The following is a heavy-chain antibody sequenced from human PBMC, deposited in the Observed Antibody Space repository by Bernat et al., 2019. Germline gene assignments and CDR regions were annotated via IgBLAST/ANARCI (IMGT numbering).Heavy chain of an antibody. CDR1: GGSISSSSYY. CDR3: ARHAMGDTTALTGWYLTSDYYFDY. CDR2: IYYSGST. D-gene: IGHD6-19*01. Sequence: QLQLQESGPGLVKPSETLSLTCTVSGGSISSSSYYWGWIRQPPGKGLEWIGSIYYSGSTYYNPSLKSRVTISVDTSKNQFSLKLSSVTAADTGVYYCARHAMGDTTALTGWYLTSDYYFDYWGQGTLVTVSS. J-gene: IGHJ4*02. V-gene: IGHV4-39*01.